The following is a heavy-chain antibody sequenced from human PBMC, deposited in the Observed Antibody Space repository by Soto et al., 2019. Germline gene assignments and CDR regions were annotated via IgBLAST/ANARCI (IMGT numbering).Heavy chain of an antibody. Sequence: PGGSLRLSCTASGFTFGDYAMSWVRQAPGKGLEWVGFIRSKAYGGTTEYAASVKGRFTISSDDSKSIAYLQMNSLKTEDTAVYYCTRDYGDYANDPFSVDYGMDVWGQGTTVTVSS. CDR2: IRSKAYGGTT. CDR3: TRDYGDYANDPFSVDYGMDV. V-gene: IGHV3-49*04. D-gene: IGHD4-17*01. CDR1: GFTFGDYA. J-gene: IGHJ6*02.